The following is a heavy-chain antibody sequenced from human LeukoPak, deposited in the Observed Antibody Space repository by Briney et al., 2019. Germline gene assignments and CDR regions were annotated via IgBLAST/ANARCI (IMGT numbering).Heavy chain of an antibody. J-gene: IGHJ6*03. Sequence: PGGSPRLSCAASGFSFSSYSMNWVRQAPGKGLEWVSYISSSSSTIYYADSVKGRFTISRDNAKNSLYLQMNSLRAEDTAVYYCASAVTTYRVRYYYYYMDVWGKGTTVTVSS. CDR2: ISSSSSTI. V-gene: IGHV3-48*04. CDR1: GFSFSSYS. D-gene: IGHD4-11*01. CDR3: ASAVTTYRVRYYYYYMDV.